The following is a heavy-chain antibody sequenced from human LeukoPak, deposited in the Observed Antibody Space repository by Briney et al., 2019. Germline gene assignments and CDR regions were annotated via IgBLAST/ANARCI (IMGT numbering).Heavy chain of an antibody. D-gene: IGHD3-3*01. V-gene: IGHV3-30*18. CDR3: AKGRRTDFHYYYYMDV. Sequence: GGSLRLSCAVSGFTFSSYGMHWVRQAPGKGLEWVAVMSYDGSNKYYADSVKGRFTISRDNSKNVLNLQMDSLRAEDTAIYYCAKGRRTDFHYYYYMDVWGKGTTVTASS. J-gene: IGHJ6*03. CDR2: MSYDGSNK. CDR1: GFTFSSYG.